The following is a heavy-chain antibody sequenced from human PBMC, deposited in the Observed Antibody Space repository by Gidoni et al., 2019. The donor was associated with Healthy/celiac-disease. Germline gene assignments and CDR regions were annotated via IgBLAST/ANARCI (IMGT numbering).Heavy chain of an antibody. Sequence: QVQLVQSGAEVKKPGASVKVSCKASGYTFTSYGIRWVRQAPGQGLEWMGWISAYNGNTNYAQKLQGRVTMTTDTSTSTAYMELRSLRSDDTAVYYCARAPFVVVPAATSYYYYGMDVWGQGTTVTGSS. J-gene: IGHJ6*02. V-gene: IGHV1-18*01. D-gene: IGHD2-2*01. CDR3: ARAPFVVVPAATSYYYYGMDV. CDR1: GYTFTSYG. CDR2: ISAYNGNT.